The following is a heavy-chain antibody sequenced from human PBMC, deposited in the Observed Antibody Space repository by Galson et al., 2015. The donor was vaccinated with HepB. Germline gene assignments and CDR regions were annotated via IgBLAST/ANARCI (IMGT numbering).Heavy chain of an antibody. CDR1: GDSVSSNSAA. D-gene: IGHD4-17*01. Sequence: CAISGDSVSSNSAAWNWIRQSPSRGLEWLGRTHYRSKWSNDYAVSVKSRITINPDTSKNQFSLRLNSVTPEDTAVYYCATGADIDFQHWGQGTLVTVSS. CDR3: ATGADIDFQH. J-gene: IGHJ1*01. CDR2: THYRSKWSN. V-gene: IGHV6-1*01.